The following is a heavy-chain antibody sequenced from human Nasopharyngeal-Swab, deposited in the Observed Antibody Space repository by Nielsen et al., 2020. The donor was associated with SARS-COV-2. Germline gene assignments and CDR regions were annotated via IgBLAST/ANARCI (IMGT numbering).Heavy chain of an antibody. Sequence: SEPLSLTFTVSGGPFSSGRYYWSWIRQPAGKGLEWIGRIYTSASTNYNPSLKSRVTISVDTSKNQFSLKLSSVTAADTAVYYCARAEGGTLWHRRMDVWGQGTTVTVSS. D-gene: IGHD3-10*01. CDR1: GGPFSSGRYY. V-gene: IGHV4-61*02. J-gene: IGHJ6*02. CDR3: ARAEGGTLWHRRMDV. CDR2: IYTSAST.